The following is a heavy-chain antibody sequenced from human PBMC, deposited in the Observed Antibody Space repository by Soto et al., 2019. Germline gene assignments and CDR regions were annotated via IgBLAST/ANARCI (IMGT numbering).Heavy chain of an antibody. CDR3: ARDRAYYYDCSGYYPLPWDYYGMDV. CDR2: IYYSGST. D-gene: IGHD3-22*01. CDR1: GGSISSYY. Sequence: SETLSLTCTVSGGSISSYYWSWIRQPPGKGLEWIGYIYYSGSTNYNPSLKSRVTISVDTSKNQFSLKLSSVTAADTAVYYCARDRAYYYDCSGYYPLPWDYYGMDVWGQGTTVTLSS. J-gene: IGHJ6*02. V-gene: IGHV4-59*01.